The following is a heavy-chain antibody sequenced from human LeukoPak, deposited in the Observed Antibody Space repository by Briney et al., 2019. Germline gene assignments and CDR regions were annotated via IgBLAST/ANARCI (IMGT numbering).Heavy chain of an antibody. D-gene: IGHD3-10*01. CDR2: ISAYNGNA. V-gene: IGHV1-18*01. Sequence: ASVKVSCKASGYTFTSYGISWVRQAPGQGLEWMGWISAYNGNANYAQKLQGRVTMTTDTSTSTAYMELRSLRSDDTAVYYCTRWDDYSSGSLFDYWGQGTLVTVSS. CDR3: TRWDDYSSGSLFDY. CDR1: GYTFTSYG. J-gene: IGHJ4*02.